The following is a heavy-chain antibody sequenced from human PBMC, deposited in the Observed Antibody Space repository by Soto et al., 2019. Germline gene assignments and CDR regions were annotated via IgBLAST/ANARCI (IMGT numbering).Heavy chain of an antibody. CDR2: ISYSGGST. Sequence: EVQLLESGGGLVQPGGSLRLSCAASGFTFSSFAMSWVRQAPGKGLEWVSSISYSGGSTYYADSVKGRFTISRDNSKNTLYLQMNSLRAEDTAVYYCAKDIYDFSAYYLFDYWGQGTLVTVSS. D-gene: IGHD3-22*01. CDR3: AKDIYDFSAYYLFDY. V-gene: IGHV3-23*01. J-gene: IGHJ4*02. CDR1: GFTFSSFA.